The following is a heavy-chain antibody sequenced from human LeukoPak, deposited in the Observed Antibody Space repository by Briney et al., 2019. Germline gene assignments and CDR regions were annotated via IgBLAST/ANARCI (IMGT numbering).Heavy chain of an antibody. V-gene: IGHV1-69*13. CDR3: ARGWLSQYYYYYYYMDV. CDR1: GYTFTDYY. J-gene: IGHJ6*03. D-gene: IGHD3-22*01. Sequence: ASVKVSCKASGYTFTDYYIHWVRQAPGQGLEWMGGIIPIFGTANYAQKFQGRVTITADESTSTAYMELSSLRSEDTAVYYCARGWLSQYYYYYYYMDVWGKGTTVTISS. CDR2: IIPIFGTA.